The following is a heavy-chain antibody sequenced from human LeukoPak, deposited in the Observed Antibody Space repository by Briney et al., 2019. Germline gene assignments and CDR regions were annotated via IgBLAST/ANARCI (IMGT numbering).Heavy chain of an antibody. V-gene: IGHV3-7*01. D-gene: IGHD2-15*01. Sequence: GGSLRLSCAASGFTFRRHWMSWVRQAPGKGLEWVANIKEDGREKKCVDSVKDRFTISRDNTKNLVYLQMSGLRVDDTAIYYCARDKEGGSNDHWGQGTLVTVSS. CDR2: IKEDGREK. J-gene: IGHJ4*02. CDR3: ARDKEGGSNDH. CDR1: GFTFRRHW.